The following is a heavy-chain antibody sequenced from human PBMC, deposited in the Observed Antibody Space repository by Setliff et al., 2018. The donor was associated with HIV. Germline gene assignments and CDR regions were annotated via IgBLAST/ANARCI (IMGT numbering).Heavy chain of an antibody. V-gene: IGHV1-2*06. Sequence: ASVKVSCKASGYTFTGYYMHWVRQAPGQGLEWMGRINPNSGGTNYAQKFQGRVTITRDTSASTAYLELSSLRSEDTAVYYCARVDYYDSSGYWHFDYWGQGTLVTVSS. CDR1: GYTFTGYY. CDR2: INPNSGGT. J-gene: IGHJ4*02. D-gene: IGHD3-22*01. CDR3: ARVDYYDSSGYWHFDY.